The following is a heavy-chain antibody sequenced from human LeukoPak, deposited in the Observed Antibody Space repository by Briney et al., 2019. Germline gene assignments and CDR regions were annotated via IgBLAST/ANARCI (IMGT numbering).Heavy chain of an antibody. V-gene: IGHV3-21*01. CDR1: GFTFSSYS. CDR3: ARESPTHAYAFDI. Sequence: PGGSLRLSCAASGFTFSSYSMNWVRQAPGKGLEWVSSISNSGTYIYYADSLKGRFTISRDNAKNSLFLQMNSLRAEDTAVYFCARESPTHAYAFDIWGQGTVVTVSS. CDR2: ISNSGTYI. J-gene: IGHJ3*02.